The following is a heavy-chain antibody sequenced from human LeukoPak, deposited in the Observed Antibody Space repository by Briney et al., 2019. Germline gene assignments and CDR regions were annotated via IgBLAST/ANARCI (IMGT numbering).Heavy chain of an antibody. CDR2: ISSSGSTL. D-gene: IGHD5-18*01. Sequence: GGSLRLSCAASGFTFSSYEMNWVRQAPGKGLEWVSYISSSGSTLYYADSVKGRFTISRDNAKNSLYLQMNSLRAEDTAVYYCARFPRGYSYGSADYWGQGTLVAVSS. V-gene: IGHV3-48*03. J-gene: IGHJ4*02. CDR3: ARFPRGYSYGSADY. CDR1: GFTFSSYE.